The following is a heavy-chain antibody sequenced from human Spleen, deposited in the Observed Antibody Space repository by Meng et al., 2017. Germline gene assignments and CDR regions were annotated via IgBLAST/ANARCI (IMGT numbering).Heavy chain of an antibody. CDR1: GSAFPDDW. V-gene: IGHV1-2*06. CDR3: ARDEDISAAGKLFGDY. Sequence: QVPLGSSGAQGKMPGASVKVSCKASGSAFPDDWLHWGRRAPGQGLEWMGRINPKSVDTHYAKRFQGRVTMTGDTSISTAYMELSGLRSDDTAMYYCARDEDISAAGKLFGDYWGQGTLVTVSS. CDR2: INPKSVDT. J-gene: IGHJ4*02. D-gene: IGHD6-13*01.